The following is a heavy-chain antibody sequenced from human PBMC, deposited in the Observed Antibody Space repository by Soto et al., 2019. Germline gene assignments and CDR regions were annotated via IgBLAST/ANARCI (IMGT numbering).Heavy chain of an antibody. D-gene: IGHD3-10*01. V-gene: IGHV1-2*02. CDR1: GSPLTATI. CDR2: INPKSGGK. Sequence: QVQLVQSGAEWRNLGAQLRAPGRPPGSPLTATIMHGFRRPPDQGLNGWGGINPKSGGKNYAQKFQGRVTMTRDTSISTAYMELSRLRSDDTAVYYCARVRMDAFEEESYGSGGPYYYYGMDVWGQGTTVTVSS. CDR3: ARVRMDAFEEESYGSGGPYYYYGMDV. J-gene: IGHJ6*02.